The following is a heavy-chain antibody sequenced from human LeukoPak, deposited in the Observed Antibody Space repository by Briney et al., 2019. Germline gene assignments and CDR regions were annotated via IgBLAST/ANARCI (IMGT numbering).Heavy chain of an antibody. Sequence: GASVKVSCKASGGTFSSYAISWVRQAPGQGLEWMGGIIPIFGTANYAQKFQGSVTITADESTSTAYMELSSLRSEDTAVYYCARAWMGYQLLNYYYYYMDVWGKGTTVTISS. CDR1: GGTFSSYA. V-gene: IGHV1-69*13. J-gene: IGHJ6*03. CDR3: ARAWMGYQLLNYYYYYMDV. CDR2: IIPIFGTA. D-gene: IGHD2-2*01.